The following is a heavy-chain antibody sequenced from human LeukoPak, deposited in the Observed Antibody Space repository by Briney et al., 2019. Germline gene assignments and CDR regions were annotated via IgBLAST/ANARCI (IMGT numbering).Heavy chain of an antibody. CDR2: ISSSSSYI. V-gene: IGHV3-21*01. D-gene: IGHD6-6*01. Sequence: GGSLRLSCAASGFTFSSYSMNWVRQAPGKGLECVSSISSSSSYIYYADSVKGRFTISRDNAKNSLYLQMNSLRAEDTAVYYCARQDRAARSCFDYWGQGTLVTVSS. CDR1: GFTFSSYS. CDR3: ARQDRAARSCFDY. J-gene: IGHJ4*02.